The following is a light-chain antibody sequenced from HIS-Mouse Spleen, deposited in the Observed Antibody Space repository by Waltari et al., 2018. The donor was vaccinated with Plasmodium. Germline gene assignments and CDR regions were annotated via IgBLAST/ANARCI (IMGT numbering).Light chain of an antibody. Sequence: QSALTQPASVSGSPGQSITIPCTGTSSDVGSYNLVSGYQQHPGKDPKLMIYEGSKRPSGVANLFSGSNAGNTAYLTISGLQAEDEADYYCCSYAGSSTLVFGGGTKLTVL. CDR3: CSYAGSSTLV. V-gene: IGLV2-23*01. J-gene: IGLJ2*01. CDR1: SSDVGSYNL. CDR2: EGS.